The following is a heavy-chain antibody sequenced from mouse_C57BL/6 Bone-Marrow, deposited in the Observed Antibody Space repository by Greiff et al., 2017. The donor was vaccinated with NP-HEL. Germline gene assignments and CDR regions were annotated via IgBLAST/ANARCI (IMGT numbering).Heavy chain of an antibody. D-gene: IGHD1-1*01. CDR2: IDPSDSET. J-gene: IGHJ2*01. V-gene: IGHV1-52*01. CDR1: GYTFTSYW. Sequence: LQESGAELVRPGSSVKLSCKASGYTFTSYWMHWVKQRPIQGLEWIGNIDPSDSETHYNQKFKDKATLTVDKSSSTAYMQLSSLTSEDSAVYYCARLDYYGSSYYFDYWGQGTTLTVSS. CDR3: ARLDYYGSSYYFDY.